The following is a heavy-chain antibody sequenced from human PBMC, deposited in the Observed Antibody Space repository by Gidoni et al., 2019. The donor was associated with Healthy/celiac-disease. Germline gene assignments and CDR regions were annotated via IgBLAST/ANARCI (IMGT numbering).Heavy chain of an antibody. CDR3: AREDGSYDY. D-gene: IGHD1-26*01. CDR2: IWYGGSNK. J-gene: IGHJ4*02. Sequence: QVQLVESGGGVVQPGRSLRLSCAASGFTFSSYGMHWVRQAPGKGLEWVAVIWYGGSNKYYADSVKGRFTISRDNSKNTLYLQMNSLRAEDTAVYYCAREDGSYDYWGQGTLVTVSS. V-gene: IGHV3-33*01. CDR1: GFTFSSYG.